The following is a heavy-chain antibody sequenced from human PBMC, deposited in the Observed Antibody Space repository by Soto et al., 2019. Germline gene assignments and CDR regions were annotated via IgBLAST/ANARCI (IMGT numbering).Heavy chain of an antibody. Sequence: SESMSCSCSASGGRISISNYSGWILQRLGKGLEWIGSIYSIGSTYYNPSLNSRVAISVDTSKNHFSLQLTSVTAADSGVYYCRRSSRYGTDVWGQGTTVS. CDR2: IYSIGST. CDR1: GGRISISNY. J-gene: IGHJ6*02. D-gene: IGHD6-13*01. CDR3: RRSSRYGTDV. V-gene: IGHV4-39*01.